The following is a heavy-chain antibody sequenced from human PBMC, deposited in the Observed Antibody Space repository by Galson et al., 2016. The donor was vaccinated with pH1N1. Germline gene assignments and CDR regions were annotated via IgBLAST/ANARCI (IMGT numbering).Heavy chain of an antibody. CDR1: GFTFRNYG. CDR3: ARKKITATRSLLNYYYYGMDV. V-gene: IGHV3-33*01. J-gene: IGHJ6*02. CDR2: IWYDGSKT. D-gene: IGHD1-20*01. Sequence: SLRLSCAASGFTFRNYGLHWVRQAPGKGLEWVAVIWYDGSKTYYADSVKGRFSISRDNSKNTLALQMNSLGVEDTAVYYCARKKITATRSLLNYYYYGMDVWGQGTAVTVSS.